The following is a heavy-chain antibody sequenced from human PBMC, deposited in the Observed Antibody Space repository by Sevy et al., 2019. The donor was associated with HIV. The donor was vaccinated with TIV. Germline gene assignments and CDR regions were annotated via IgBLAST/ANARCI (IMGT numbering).Heavy chain of an antibody. D-gene: IGHD3-9*01. CDR3: ARTVQDYDILTGYYMKWFDP. Sequence: GESLKISCKGSGYSFTSYWIGWVRQMPGKGLEWMGIIYPGDSDTRYSPSFRGQVTISADKSISTAYLQWSSLKASDTAMYYCARTVQDYDILTGYYMKWFDPWGQGTLVTVSS. J-gene: IGHJ5*02. CDR1: GYSFTSYW. V-gene: IGHV5-51*01. CDR2: IYPGDSDT.